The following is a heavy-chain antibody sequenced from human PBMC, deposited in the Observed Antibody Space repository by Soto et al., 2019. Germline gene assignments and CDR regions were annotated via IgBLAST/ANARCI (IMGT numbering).Heavy chain of an antibody. V-gene: IGHV3-23*01. CDR2: IRGSGDVT. Sequence: EVQLLESGGGLVQPGGSLRLSCAASGFTFSNYAMTWVRQAPGKGLEWVSVIRGSGDVTYYADSVQGRFAISRDNSKNTQYLQMNSLRDEDTAIYYCAKHGGPSYSYYMDVWGKGTTVTVSS. CDR1: GFTFSNYA. D-gene: IGHD3-3*01. J-gene: IGHJ6*03. CDR3: AKHGGPSYSYYMDV.